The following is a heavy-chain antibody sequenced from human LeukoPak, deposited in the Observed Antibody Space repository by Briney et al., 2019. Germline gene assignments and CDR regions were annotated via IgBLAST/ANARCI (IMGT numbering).Heavy chain of an antibody. CDR2: ISSSSSYI. J-gene: IGHJ4*02. CDR1: GFTFSSYS. D-gene: IGHD1-20*01. V-gene: IGHV3-21*01. Sequence: TTGGSLRLSCVASGFTFSSYSMNWVRQAPGKGLEWVSSISSSSSYIYYADSVKGRFTISRDNAKNSLYLQMNSLRAEDTAVYYCARGYNWNEPFDYWGQGTLVTVSS. CDR3: ARGYNWNEPFDY.